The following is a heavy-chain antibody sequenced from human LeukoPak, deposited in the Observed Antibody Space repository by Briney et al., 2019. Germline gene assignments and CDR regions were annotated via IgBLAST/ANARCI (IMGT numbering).Heavy chain of an antibody. Sequence: RGGSLRLSCAASGFMFSSNWMSWVRLAPGKGLECVANIKEDGTETYYVDSVKGRFTISRDNAKNSLYLQTNSLRVEDTAVYYCAKEGRSLQTYWGQGTLVTVS. CDR3: AKEGRSLQTY. V-gene: IGHV3-7*03. CDR1: GFMFSSNW. CDR2: IKEDGTET. D-gene: IGHD5-24*01. J-gene: IGHJ4*02.